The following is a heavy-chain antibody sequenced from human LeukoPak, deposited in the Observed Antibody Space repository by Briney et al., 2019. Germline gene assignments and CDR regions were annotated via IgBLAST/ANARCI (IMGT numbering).Heavy chain of an antibody. J-gene: IGHJ3*01. V-gene: IGHV1-18*01. CDR2: ISAYNGNT. D-gene: IGHD6-19*01. CDR1: GYTFTSYG. Sequence: ASVKVSCKASGYTFTSYGISWVRQAPGQGLEWMGWISAYNGNTNYAQKLQGRVTVTTDTSTSTAYMELRSLRSDDTAVYYCARDLQNLRIAVPYASDVWGQGTMVTVSS. CDR3: ARDLQNLRIAVPYASDV.